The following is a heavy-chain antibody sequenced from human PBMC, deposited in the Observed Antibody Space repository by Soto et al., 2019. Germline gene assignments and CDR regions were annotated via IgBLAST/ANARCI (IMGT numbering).Heavy chain of an antibody. Sequence: SETLSLTCTVSGGSISSGGYYWSWTRQHPGKGLEWIGYIYYSGSTYYNPSLKSRVTISVDTSKNRFSLKLSSVTAADTAVYYCARGSSPDYWGQGTRVTVSS. D-gene: IGHD6-6*01. CDR2: IYYSGST. CDR1: GGSISSGGYY. CDR3: ARGSSPDY. J-gene: IGHJ4*02. V-gene: IGHV4-31*03.